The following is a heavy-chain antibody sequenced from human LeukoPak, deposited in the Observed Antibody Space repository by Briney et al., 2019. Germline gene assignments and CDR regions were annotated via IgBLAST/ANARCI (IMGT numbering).Heavy chain of an antibody. J-gene: IGHJ2*01. V-gene: IGHV3-11*06. CDR2: ISSSSSYT. D-gene: IGHD3-10*02. CDR3: SREEFLWSGSYYNENLYFDL. Sequence: GGSLRLSCAASGFTFSDYYMSWIRQAPGKGLEWVSYISSSSSYTNYADSVKGRFTISRDNAKNSLYLQMNSLRAEDTAVYYCSREEFLWSGSYYNENLYFDLWGRGTLVTVSS. CDR1: GFTFSDYY.